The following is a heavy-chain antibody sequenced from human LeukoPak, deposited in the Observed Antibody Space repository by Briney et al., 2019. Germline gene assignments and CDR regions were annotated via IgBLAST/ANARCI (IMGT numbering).Heavy chain of an antibody. J-gene: IGHJ4*02. Sequence: ASVKVSCKASGYTFTTYGFNWVRQAPGQGLEWVGWISPSNGNTLYAESLQDRLTLTTDTSTTTAYMELRSLRSDDTAVYSCARGDDFAFWGQGTRVIVSS. CDR3: ARGDDFAF. V-gene: IGHV1-18*01. CDR1: GYTFTTYG. D-gene: IGHD2-21*02. CDR2: ISPSNGNT.